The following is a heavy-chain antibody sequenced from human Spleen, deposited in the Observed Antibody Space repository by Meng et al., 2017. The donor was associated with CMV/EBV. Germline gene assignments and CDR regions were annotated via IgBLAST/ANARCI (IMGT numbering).Heavy chain of an antibody. CDR2: IYSGGNT. V-gene: IGHV3-53*01. Sequence: GGYLRLSCAASGFTVSRNYMSWVRQAPGKGLEWVSVIYSGGNTYYAESVMVRFTISRDNSKNTLYLQMNSLRAEDTAVYYCARDYKWWGGTYYYYYGMDVWGQGTTVTVSS. CDR1: GFTVSRNY. J-gene: IGHJ6*02. CDR3: ARDYKWWGGTYYYYYGMDV. D-gene: IGHD2-15*01.